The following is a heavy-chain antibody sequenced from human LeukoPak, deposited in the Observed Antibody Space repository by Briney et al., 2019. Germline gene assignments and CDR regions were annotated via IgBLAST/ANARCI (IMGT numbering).Heavy chain of an antibody. CDR3: AKQLGYCSDGSCYFPY. Sequence: GGSLRPSCAASGFTFSSSAMSWVRQAPGKGLEWVSAISNNGGYTYYADSVQGRFTISRDNSKSTLRLQMNSLRAEDTAVYYCAKQLGYCSDGSCYFPYWGQGTLVTVSS. J-gene: IGHJ4*02. V-gene: IGHV3-23*01. CDR1: GFTFSSSA. CDR2: ISNNGGYT. D-gene: IGHD2-15*01.